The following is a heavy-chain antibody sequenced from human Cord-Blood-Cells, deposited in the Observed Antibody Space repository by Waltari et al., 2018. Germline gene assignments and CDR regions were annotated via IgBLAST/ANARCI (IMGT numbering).Heavy chain of an antibody. CDR2: ISYDGSNK. J-gene: IGHJ3*02. CDR1: GFPFSSYG. D-gene: IGHD1-26*01. Sequence: QVQLVASGGGVVQPGRYLRLSCAASGFPFSSYGMHWVRQAPGKGLEWVAVISYDGSNKYYADSVKGRFTISRDNSKNTLYLQMNSLRAEDTAVYYCAKRTQKWELLINDAFDIWGQGTMVTVSS. V-gene: IGHV3-30*18. CDR3: AKRTQKWELLINDAFDI.